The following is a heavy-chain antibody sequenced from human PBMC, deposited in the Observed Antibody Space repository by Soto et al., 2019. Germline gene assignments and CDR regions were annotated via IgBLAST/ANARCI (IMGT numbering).Heavy chain of an antibody. Sequence: QVQLVQSGGEVKRPGASVKVSCKTSGYTFSNYGITWVRQAPGQPLEWLGWISLYSDGTNYAQKVQGRVSMTTDTSTTTAYMELRSRRSDDTAVYYCARVVPGAEAWFGPWGQGTLVNVSS. J-gene: IGHJ5*02. CDR3: ARVVPGAEAWFGP. CDR1: GYTFSNYG. CDR2: ISLYSDGT. V-gene: IGHV1-18*01. D-gene: IGHD2-2*01.